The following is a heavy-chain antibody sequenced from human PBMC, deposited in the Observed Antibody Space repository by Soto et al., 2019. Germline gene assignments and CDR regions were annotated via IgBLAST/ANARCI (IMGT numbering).Heavy chain of an antibody. CDR3: ARGLGLYYDFWSGYGPHYFDY. CDR1: GGSFSGYY. J-gene: IGHJ4*02. CDR2: INHSGST. V-gene: IGHV4-34*01. D-gene: IGHD3-3*01. Sequence: SETLSLTCAFYGGSFSGYYWSWIRQPPGKGLEWIGEINHSGSTNYNPSLKSRVTISVDTSKNQFSLKLSSVTAADTAVYYCARGLGLYYDFWSGYGPHYFDYWGQGTLVTVSS.